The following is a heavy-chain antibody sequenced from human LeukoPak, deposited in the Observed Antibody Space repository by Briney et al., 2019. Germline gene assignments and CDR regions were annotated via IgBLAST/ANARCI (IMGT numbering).Heavy chain of an antibody. CDR1: GYIFTSYA. D-gene: IGHD1-26*01. V-gene: IGHV1-24*01. CDR3: ATLDPRIVGATKFSYFDY. J-gene: IGHJ4*02. Sequence: ASVKVSCKASGYIFTSYAMHWVRQAPRKGLEWMGGFDPEDGETIYAQKFQGRVTMTEDTSTDTAYMELSSLRSEDTAVYYCATLDPRIVGATKFSYFDYWGQGTLVTVSS. CDR2: FDPEDGET.